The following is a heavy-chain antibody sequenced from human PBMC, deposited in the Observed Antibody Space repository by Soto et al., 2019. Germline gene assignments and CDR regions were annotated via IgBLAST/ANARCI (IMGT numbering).Heavy chain of an antibody. V-gene: IGHV4-34*01. J-gene: IGHJ4*02. CDR1: GGSFSGYY. D-gene: IGHD2-15*01. Sequence: SETLSLTCAVYGGSFSGYYWSWIRQPPGKGLEWIGEINHSGSTNYNPSLKSRVTISVDTSKNQFSLKLSSVTAADTAVYYCARAPTGSLTPHCSGGSCYAYYFDYWGQGTLVTVSS. CDR2: INHSGST. CDR3: ARAPTGSLTPHCSGGSCYAYYFDY.